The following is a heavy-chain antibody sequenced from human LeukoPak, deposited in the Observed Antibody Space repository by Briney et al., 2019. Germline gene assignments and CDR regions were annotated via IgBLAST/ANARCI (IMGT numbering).Heavy chain of an antibody. J-gene: IGHJ4*02. CDR2: ISAYNGNT. V-gene: IGHV1-18*01. D-gene: IGHD2-2*01. Sequence: GASVKVSCKASGYTFTSYGISWVRQAPGQGLEWMGWISAYNGNTNYAQKLQGRVTMTTDTSTSTAYMGLRSLRSDDTAVYYCARDRCSSTSCPFDYWGQGTLVTVSS. CDR1: GYTFTSYG. CDR3: ARDRCSSTSCPFDY.